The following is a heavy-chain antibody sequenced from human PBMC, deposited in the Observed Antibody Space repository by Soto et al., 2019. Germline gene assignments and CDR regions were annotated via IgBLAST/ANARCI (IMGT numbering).Heavy chain of an antibody. J-gene: IGHJ4*02. CDR2: ISAYNGNT. Sequence: GASVKFSCKASGYTFTSYGISLVRQAPGQGLEWMGWISAYNGNTNYAQKLQGRVTMTTDTSTSTAYMELRSLRSDDTAVYYCARHYYDFWSGYNYYFDYWGQGTLVTVSS. D-gene: IGHD3-3*01. V-gene: IGHV1-18*01. CDR3: ARHYYDFWSGYNYYFDY. CDR1: GYTFTSYG.